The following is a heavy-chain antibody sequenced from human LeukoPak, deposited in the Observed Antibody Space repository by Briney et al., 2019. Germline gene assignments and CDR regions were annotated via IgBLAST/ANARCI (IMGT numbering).Heavy chain of an antibody. J-gene: IGHJ4*02. CDR1: GYTFTSHY. Sequence: ASVKVSCKASGYTFTSHYMHWVRQAPGQGLEWMGVINPTGDTTRYAQKFQGRVTMTRDMSTSTDYIELSSLRSEDTAVYYCARDVPSDYYFDYWGQGTLVTVSS. V-gene: IGHV1-46*01. CDR2: INPTGDTT. D-gene: IGHD2-21*02. CDR3: ARDVPSDYYFDY.